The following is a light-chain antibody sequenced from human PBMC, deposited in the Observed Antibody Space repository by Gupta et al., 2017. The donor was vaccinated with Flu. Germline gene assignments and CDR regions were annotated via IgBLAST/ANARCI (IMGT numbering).Light chain of an antibody. CDR2: GNN. J-gene: IGLJ2*01. CDR1: SLRSFY. V-gene: IGLV3-19*01. CDR3: NSRDNSGKHLI. Sequence: SSELTQDPAVSVALGQTVRVTCQGDSLRSFYASWYQQKPGQAPLLVVFGNNDRPSGIPDRFSASSSGNTASLTITGTQAEDEADYYCNSRDNSGKHLIFGGGTKLTVL.